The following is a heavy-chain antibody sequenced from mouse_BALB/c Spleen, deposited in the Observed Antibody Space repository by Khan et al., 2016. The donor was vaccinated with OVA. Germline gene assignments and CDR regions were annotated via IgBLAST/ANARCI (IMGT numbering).Heavy chain of an antibody. D-gene: IGHD2-4*01. Sequence: VQLQQSGPELMKPGASVKISCKASGYSFTSYYIHWVMQRHGESLEWIGYIYPFSGGSTYIQKFKGKATLSVDKSSSTAYIHLSNLTSEGSAVYYCTRHDYVAWFTYWGQGTLVTVSA. V-gene: IGHV1-31*01. CDR2: IYPFSGGS. CDR1: GYSFTSYY. CDR3: TRHDYVAWFTY. J-gene: IGHJ3*01.